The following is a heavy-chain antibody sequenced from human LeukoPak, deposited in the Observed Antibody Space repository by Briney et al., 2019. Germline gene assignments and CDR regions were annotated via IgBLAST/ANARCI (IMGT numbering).Heavy chain of an antibody. Sequence: SETLSLTCTVSGGSISGYYWSWIRQAPGKGLEWIGYIYNSGSLNYNPSLKSRVTIAVDTSENQFSLKLTSVTAADTAVYYCARHGDSYRYYLDYWGQGTLVTVSS. CDR2: IYNSGSL. CDR3: ARHGDSYRYYLDY. CDR1: GGSISGYY. V-gene: IGHV4-59*01. J-gene: IGHJ4*02. D-gene: IGHD5-18*01.